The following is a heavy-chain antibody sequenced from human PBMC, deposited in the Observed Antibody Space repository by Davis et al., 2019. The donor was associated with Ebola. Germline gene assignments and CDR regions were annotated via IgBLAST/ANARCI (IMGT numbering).Heavy chain of an antibody. CDR1: GFTVNSNY. CDR2: ISGSGGST. D-gene: IGHD3-10*01. CDR3: AKDNRWFGELLYSDDAFDI. J-gene: IGHJ3*02. Sequence: GGSLRLSCATSGFTVNSNYMSWVRQAPGKGLEWVAAISGSGGSTYYADSVKGRFTISRDNSKNTLYLQMNSLRAEDTAVYYCAKDNRWFGELLYSDDAFDIWGQGTKVTVSS. V-gene: IGHV3-23*01.